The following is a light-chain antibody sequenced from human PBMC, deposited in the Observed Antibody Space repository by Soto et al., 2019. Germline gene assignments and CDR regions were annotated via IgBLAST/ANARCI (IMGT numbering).Light chain of an antibody. CDR3: QQRSNWPPALT. J-gene: IGKJ4*01. CDR2: DAS. CDR1: QSVSSY. V-gene: IGKV3-11*01. Sequence: EIVSTQSPATLSLSPGERATLSCRASQSVSSYIAWYQQKPGQAPRLLIYDASTRATGIPARFSGSGSGTDFTLTISSLEPEDFAVYYCQQRSNWPPALTFGGGTKVDI.